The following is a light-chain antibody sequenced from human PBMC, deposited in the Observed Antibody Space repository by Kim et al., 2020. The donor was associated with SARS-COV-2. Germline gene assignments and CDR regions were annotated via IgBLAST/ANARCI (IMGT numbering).Light chain of an antibody. CDR1: ESISKY. CDR3: QEYDGVRLT. CDR2: KSS. Sequence: DIQMTQSPSTVSASVGDTIIITCRASESISKYLAWYQQKPGRALKLLISKSSNLEDGVPSRFSGSGSGTDFTLTITGLQPEDFATYYCQEYDGVRLTFGGGTKEDIK. J-gene: IGKJ4*01. V-gene: IGKV1-5*03.